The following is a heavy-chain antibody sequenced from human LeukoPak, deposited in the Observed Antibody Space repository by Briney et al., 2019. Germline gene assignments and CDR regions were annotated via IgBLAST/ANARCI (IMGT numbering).Heavy chain of an antibody. J-gene: IGHJ6*03. V-gene: IGHV3-7*01. CDR1: GFTFSSYW. CDR3: ARGALSSIVVVPAARVYYYYYYYMDV. CDR2: IKQDGSEK. D-gene: IGHD2-2*01. Sequence: GGSLRLSCAASGFTFSSYWMSWVRQAPGKGLEWVANIKQDGSEKYYVDSVKGRFTISRDNAKNSLYLQMNSLRAEDTAVYYCARGALSSIVVVPAARVYYYYYYYMDVWGKGTTVTVSS.